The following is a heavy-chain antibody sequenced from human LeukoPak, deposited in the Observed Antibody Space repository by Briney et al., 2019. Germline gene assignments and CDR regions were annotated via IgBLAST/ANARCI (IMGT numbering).Heavy chain of an antibody. CDR2: MSASGGS. J-gene: IGHJ4*02. CDR3: ARGPPMSY. Sequence: PSETLSLTCAVSGDSISTYYWSWIRQPAGRGLEWIGRMSASGGSNYNPSLKSRVTMSVDTSKNQFSLKLSSVTAADTAVYYCARGPPMSYWGQGTLVTVSS. V-gene: IGHV4-4*07. D-gene: IGHD3-10*02. CDR1: GDSISTYY.